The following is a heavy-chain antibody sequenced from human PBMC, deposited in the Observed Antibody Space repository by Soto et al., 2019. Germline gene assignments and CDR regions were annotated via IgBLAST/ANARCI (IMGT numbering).Heavy chain of an antibody. CDR3: VRDAAVPGESDRFDY. J-gene: IGHJ4*02. CDR2: AYHNGLT. Sequence: SETLSLTCAASGDSVTSNVWWSWVRQPPGKGLEWIGEAYHNGLTDYNPSLKSRVTMSVDTSKNEFSLKLTSLTAADTAIYYCVRDAAVPGESDRFDYWGQGILVTVSS. CDR1: GDSVTSNVW. V-gene: IGHV4-4*02. D-gene: IGHD6-19*01.